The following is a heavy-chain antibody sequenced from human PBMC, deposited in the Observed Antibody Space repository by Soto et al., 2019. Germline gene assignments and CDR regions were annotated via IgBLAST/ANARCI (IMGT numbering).Heavy chain of an antibody. J-gene: IGHJ3*02. D-gene: IGHD3-22*01. CDR1: GGSISSGGYY. CDR3: ARVYYDSSGPPRVDAFDI. CDR2: IYYSGRT. V-gene: IGHV4-31*03. Sequence: QVQLQESGPGLVKPSQTLSLTCTVSGGSISSGGYYWSWIRQHPGKGLEWLGYIYYSGRTYYNPSLESRVTISVDTSKNQFSLKLSSVTAADTAVYYCARVYYDSSGPPRVDAFDIWGQGTMVTFSS.